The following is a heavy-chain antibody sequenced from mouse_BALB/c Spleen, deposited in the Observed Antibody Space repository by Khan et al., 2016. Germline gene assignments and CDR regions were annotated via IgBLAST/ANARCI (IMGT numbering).Heavy chain of an antibody. V-gene: IGHV1-7*01. CDR3: ARWSYYYGSSYGWFAY. Sequence: VKLLESGAELAKPGASVKMSCKASGYTFTDYWMHWVKQRPGQGLEWIGYINPSTGYTEYNQKFKDKATLTAAKSSSTAYMQLSSLKSEDVAVYYCARWSYYYGSSYGWFAYWGQGTLVTVSA. D-gene: IGHD1-1*01. CDR1: GYTFTDYW. CDR2: INPSTGYT. J-gene: IGHJ3*01.